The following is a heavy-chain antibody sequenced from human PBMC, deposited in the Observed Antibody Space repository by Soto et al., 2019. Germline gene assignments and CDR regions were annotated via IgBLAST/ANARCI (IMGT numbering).Heavy chain of an antibody. Sequence: ASVKVSCKASGYTFTGYYMHWVRQAPGQGLEWMGWINPNSGGTNYAQKFQGWVTMTRDTSISTAYMELSRLRSDDTAVYYCASDNILTGFKREYYYYGMDVWGQGTTVTVSS. CDR1: GYTFTGYY. CDR2: INPNSGGT. J-gene: IGHJ6*02. CDR3: ASDNILTGFKREYYYYGMDV. D-gene: IGHD3-9*01. V-gene: IGHV1-2*04.